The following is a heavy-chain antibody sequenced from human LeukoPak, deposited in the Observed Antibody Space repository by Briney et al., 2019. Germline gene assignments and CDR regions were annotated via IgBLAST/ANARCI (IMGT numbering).Heavy chain of an antibody. CDR1: GFTFSSYA. D-gene: IGHD2-21*01. Sequence: PGGSLRLSCAASGFTFSSYAMSWVRHAPGKGLEWVSPISGSGGSTNYADSVKGRFTISRDNSKNTLYLQMNSLRAEDTAVYYCRKDCGYSSIDYWGQGTLVTVSS. V-gene: IGHV3-23*01. J-gene: IGHJ4*02. CDR3: RKDCGYSSIDY. CDR2: ISGSGGST.